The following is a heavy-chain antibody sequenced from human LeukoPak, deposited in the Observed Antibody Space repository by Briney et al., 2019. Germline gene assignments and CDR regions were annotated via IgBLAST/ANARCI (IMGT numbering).Heavy chain of an antibody. J-gene: IGHJ3*02. CDR1: GYIFTSYN. V-gene: IGHV1-69*06. Sequence: ASVKVSCKASGYIFTSYNIYWVRQAPGQGLEWMGGIIPIFGTANYAQKFQGRVTITADKSTSTAYMELSSLRSEDTAVYYCARVYGSGSYYPLNDAFDIWGQGTMVTVSS. CDR3: ARVYGSGSYYPLNDAFDI. CDR2: IIPIFGTA. D-gene: IGHD3-10*01.